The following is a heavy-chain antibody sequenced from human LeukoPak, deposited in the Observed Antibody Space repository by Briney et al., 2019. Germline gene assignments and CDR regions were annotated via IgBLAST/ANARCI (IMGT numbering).Heavy chain of an antibody. D-gene: IGHD1-1*01. J-gene: IGHJ4*02. Sequence: GGSLRLSCAASGFNFNGHGMIWVRQAPGKGLEWISYISPGSTTINSADSVKDRFTTSRDKAKSSLFLQMNSLRAEDTAAYYCARLRGPNVTTMYFDYWGQGTLVTVPS. CDR1: GFNFNGHG. CDR2: ISPGSTTI. CDR3: ARLRGPNVTTMYFDY. V-gene: IGHV3-48*01.